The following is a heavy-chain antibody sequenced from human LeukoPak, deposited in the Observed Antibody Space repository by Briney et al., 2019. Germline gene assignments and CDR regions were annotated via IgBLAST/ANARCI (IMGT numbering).Heavy chain of an antibody. CDR1: GGSFSGYY. V-gene: IGHV4-34*01. Sequence: SETLSLTCAVYGGSFSGYYWSWIRQPPGKVLEWIGEINHSGSTNYNPSLKSRVTISVDTSKNQFSLKLSSVTAADTAVYYCARRGWLRKVLYYMDVWGKGTTVTISS. J-gene: IGHJ6*03. D-gene: IGHD5-12*01. CDR3: ARRGWLRKVLYYMDV. CDR2: INHSGST.